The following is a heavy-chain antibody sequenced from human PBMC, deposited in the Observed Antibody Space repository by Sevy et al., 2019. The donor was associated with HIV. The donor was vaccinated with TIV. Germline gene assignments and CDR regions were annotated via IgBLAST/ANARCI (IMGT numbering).Heavy chain of an antibody. CDR3: ARDGLERCWARYYYYMDV. D-gene: IGHD1-1*01. Sequence: GGSLRLSCAASGFTFSSYAMHWVRQAPGKGLEWVAVISYDGSNKYYADSVKGRFTISRDNSKNTLYLQMNSLRAEDTAVYYCARDGLERCWARYYYYMDVWGKGTTVTVSS. V-gene: IGHV3-30-3*01. J-gene: IGHJ6*03. CDR1: GFTFSSYA. CDR2: ISYDGSNK.